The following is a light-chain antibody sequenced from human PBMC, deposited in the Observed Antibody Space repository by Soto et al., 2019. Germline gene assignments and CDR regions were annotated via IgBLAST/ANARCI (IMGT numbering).Light chain of an antibody. Sequence: IRVTPSPSSXCAAGKDRVPTPCRASQGIRNDLGWYQKKQGKEXKXXXYAESNLKSGVPSRLSGSGSAKEFTLTISIMPPEDFLTYYCLVPNSYRLTFGPGTKVDI. CDR2: AES. J-gene: IGKJ3*01. CDR1: QGIRND. CDR3: LVPNSYRLT. V-gene: IGKV1-17*01.